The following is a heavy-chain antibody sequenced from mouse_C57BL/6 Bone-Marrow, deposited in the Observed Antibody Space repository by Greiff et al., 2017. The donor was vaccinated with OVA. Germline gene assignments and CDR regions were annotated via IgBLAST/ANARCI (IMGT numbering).Heavy chain of an antibody. J-gene: IGHJ4*01. CDR3: AKNDYGSSYDAMDY. CDR1: GFSLTSYG. Sequence: VQLQQSGPGLVQPSQSLSITCTVSGFSLTSYGVHWVRQPPGKGLEWLGVIWSGGSTDYNAAFISRLSISKDNSKSQVFFKMNSLRADDAAIYYCAKNDYGSSYDAMDYWGQGTSVTVSS. CDR2: IWSGGST. V-gene: IGHV2-4*01. D-gene: IGHD1-1*01.